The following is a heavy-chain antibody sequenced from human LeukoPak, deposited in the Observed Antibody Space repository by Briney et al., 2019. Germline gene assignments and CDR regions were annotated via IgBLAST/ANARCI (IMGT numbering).Heavy chain of an antibody. Sequence: GGSLRLSCATSGFTFSNYGVHWVRQAPGKGLEWVAFISYDGSNKYYADSVKGRFTISRDNSKNTLYLQMNSLRAEDTAVYYCAKQGYYDFWSGYYYFDYWGQGTLVTVSS. CDR3: AKQGYYDFWSGYYYFDY. J-gene: IGHJ4*02. D-gene: IGHD3-3*01. CDR2: ISYDGSNK. V-gene: IGHV3-30*18. CDR1: GFTFSNYG.